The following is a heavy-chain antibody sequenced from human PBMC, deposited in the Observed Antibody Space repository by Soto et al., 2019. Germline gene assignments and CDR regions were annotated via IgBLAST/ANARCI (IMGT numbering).Heavy chain of an antibody. J-gene: IGHJ1*01. CDR1: GFTFSSYW. CDR2: INSDGSST. V-gene: IGHV3-74*01. CDR3: ARDEVDDYGGYHEYFQH. D-gene: IGHD4-17*01. Sequence: EVQLVESGGGLVQPGGSLRLSCAASGFTFSSYWMHWVRQAPGKGLVWVSRINSDGSSTSYADSVKGRFTISRDNAKNTLYLQMNSLRAEDTAVYYCARDEVDDYGGYHEYFQHWGQGTLVTVSS.